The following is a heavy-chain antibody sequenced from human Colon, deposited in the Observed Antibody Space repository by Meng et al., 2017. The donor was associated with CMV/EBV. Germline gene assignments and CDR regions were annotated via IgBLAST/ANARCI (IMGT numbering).Heavy chain of an antibody. V-gene: IGHV2-5*02. CDR2: IYWDDDK. CDR1: GFSLSTNGVT. D-gene: IGHD6-6*01. CDR3: AHRFLRDSSSSLHFDS. Sequence: TLKGSGPTLVNTTQTLTLTCTFSGFSLSTNGVTVGWIRQPPGKALEWLALIYWDDDKRYSPSLKSRLTITKDTSKNQVVLTMINMDPVDTATYYCAHRFLRDSSSSLHFDSWGQGTLVTVSS. J-gene: IGHJ4*02.